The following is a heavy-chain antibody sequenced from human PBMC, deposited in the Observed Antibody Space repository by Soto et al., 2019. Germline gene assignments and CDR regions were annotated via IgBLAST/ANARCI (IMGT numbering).Heavy chain of an antibody. D-gene: IGHD5-12*01. CDR2: IYYSGST. Sequence: LSLTCTVSGGSISSGGYYWSWIRQHPGKGLEWIGYIYYSGSTYYNPSLKSRVTISVDTSKNQFSLKLSSVTAADTAVYYCARKEGYSGYEYAFDIWGQGTMVTVSS. V-gene: IGHV4-31*03. CDR1: GGSISSGGYY. J-gene: IGHJ3*02. CDR3: ARKEGYSGYEYAFDI.